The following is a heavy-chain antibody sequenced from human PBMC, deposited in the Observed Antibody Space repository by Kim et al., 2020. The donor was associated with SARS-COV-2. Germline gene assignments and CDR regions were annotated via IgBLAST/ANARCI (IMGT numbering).Heavy chain of an antibody. CDR3: AKDSSSNSAGWFDS. CDR2: ISWNSGSI. D-gene: IGHD4-4*01. Sequence: GGSLRLSCAASGFTFGDYAMHWVRQAPGKGLEWVSGISWNSGSIGYADSVKGRFTISRDNAKNSLYLQMNSLRADDTALYYCAKDSSSNSAGWFDSWGQGTLVTVSS. V-gene: IGHV3-9*01. J-gene: IGHJ5*01. CDR1: GFTFGDYA.